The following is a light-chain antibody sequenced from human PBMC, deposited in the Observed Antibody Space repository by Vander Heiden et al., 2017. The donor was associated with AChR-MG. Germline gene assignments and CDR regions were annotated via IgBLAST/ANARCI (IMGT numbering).Light chain of an antibody. CDR3: QQSYSTPPET. CDR2: ASS. Sequence: DIQMTQSPSSLSASVGDRVTITCRASQSISSYLNWYRQKPGKAPKLLIYASSSLQSGVPSRFSCSGSGTDFTLTISSLQPEDFATYDCQQSYSTPPETFGQGTKVEIK. V-gene: IGKV1-39*01. CDR1: QSISSY. J-gene: IGKJ1*01.